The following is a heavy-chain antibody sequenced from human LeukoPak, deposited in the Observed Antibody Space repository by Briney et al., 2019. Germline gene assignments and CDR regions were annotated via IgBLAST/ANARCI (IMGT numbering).Heavy chain of an antibody. CDR3: ARGKYYYDSSGYYFYYFDY. Sequence: GASVKVSCKASGYTLGNNDINWVRQATGQGLEWLGGIIPIFGTANYAQKFQGRVTITTDESTSTAYMELSSLRSEDTAVYYCARGKYYYDSSGYYFYYFDYWGQGTLVTVSS. J-gene: IGHJ4*02. V-gene: IGHV1-69*05. CDR2: IIPIFGTA. CDR1: GYTLGNND. D-gene: IGHD3-22*01.